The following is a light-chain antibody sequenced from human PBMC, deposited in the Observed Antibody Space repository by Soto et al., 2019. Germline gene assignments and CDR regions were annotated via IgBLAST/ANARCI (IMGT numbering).Light chain of an antibody. J-gene: IGLJ3*02. CDR3: CSYAGSYAVV. V-gene: IGLV2-11*01. CDR1: SSDVGAYNY. Sequence: QSALTQPRSVSGSPGQSVTISCTGTSSDVGAYNYVSWYQHHPGKAPKVMIYDVSERPSGVPDRFSGSKSDNKASLTISGLQAEDEADYYCCSYAGSYAVVFGGGTKLTVL. CDR2: DVS.